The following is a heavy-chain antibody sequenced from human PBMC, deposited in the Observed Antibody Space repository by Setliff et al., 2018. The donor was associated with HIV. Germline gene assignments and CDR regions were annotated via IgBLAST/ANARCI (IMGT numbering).Heavy chain of an antibody. J-gene: IGHJ3*02. CDR1: GYSISSGYY. CDR3: ARHDDTSSWLDAFDI. V-gene: IGHV4-38-2*01. CDR2: IYHSGST. D-gene: IGHD6-13*01. Sequence: PSETLSLTCAVSGYSISSGYYWGCIRQPPGKGLEWIGSIYHSGSTYYNPSLKSRVTISVDTSKNEFSLKLSSVTAADTAVYYCARHDDTSSWLDAFDIWGQGTMVTVS.